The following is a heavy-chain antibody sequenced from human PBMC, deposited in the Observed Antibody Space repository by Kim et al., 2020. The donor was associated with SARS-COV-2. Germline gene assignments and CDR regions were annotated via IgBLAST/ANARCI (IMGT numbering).Heavy chain of an antibody. V-gene: IGHV1-3*01. Sequence: SQKFQGRVTITRDTSASTAYMELSSLRSEDTAVYYCARDMDYYGSGGFDYWGQGTLVTVSS. D-gene: IGHD3-10*01. J-gene: IGHJ4*02. CDR3: ARDMDYYGSGGFDY.